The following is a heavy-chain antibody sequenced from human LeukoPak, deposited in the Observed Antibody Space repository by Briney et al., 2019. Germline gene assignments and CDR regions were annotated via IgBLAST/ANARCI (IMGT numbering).Heavy chain of an antibody. CDR1: GFTFSSYA. CDR2: ISGSGGST. Sequence: PGGSLRLSCAASGFTFSSYAMSWVRQAPWKGLEWVSAISGSGGSTYYADSVKGRFTISRDNSKNTLYLQMNSLRAEDTAVYYCARDGRWDGGATDYWGQGTLVTVSS. CDR3: ARDGRWDGGATDY. J-gene: IGHJ4*02. V-gene: IGHV3-23*01. D-gene: IGHD3-16*01.